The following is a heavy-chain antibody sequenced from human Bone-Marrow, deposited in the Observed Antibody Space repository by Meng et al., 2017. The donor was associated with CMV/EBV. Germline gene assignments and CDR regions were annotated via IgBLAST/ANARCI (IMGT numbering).Heavy chain of an antibody. CDR2: IKQDGSEK. V-gene: IGHV3-7*01. D-gene: IGHD6-13*01. J-gene: IGHJ4*02. CDR3: ARDSAGYSSSWYKDY. CDR1: GFTFSSYW. Sequence: GFTFSSYWMSWVRQAPGKGLEWVANIKQDGSEKYYVDSVKGRFTISRDNVKNSLYLQMNSLRAEDTAVYYCARDSAGYSSSWYKDYWGQGTLVTVSS.